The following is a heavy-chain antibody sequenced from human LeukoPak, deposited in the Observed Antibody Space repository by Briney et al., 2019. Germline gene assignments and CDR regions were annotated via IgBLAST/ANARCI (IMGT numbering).Heavy chain of an antibody. D-gene: IGHD3-3*01. Sequence: GGSLRLSCAASGFTFSSYAMHWVRQAPGKGLEWVAVISYDGSNKYYADSVKGRFTISRDNSKNTLYLQMNSLRAEDTAVYYCARSLTIFGVVQGSDAFDIWGQGTMVTVSS. J-gene: IGHJ3*02. CDR3: ARSLTIFGVVQGSDAFDI. V-gene: IGHV3-30-3*01. CDR1: GFTFSSYA. CDR2: ISYDGSNK.